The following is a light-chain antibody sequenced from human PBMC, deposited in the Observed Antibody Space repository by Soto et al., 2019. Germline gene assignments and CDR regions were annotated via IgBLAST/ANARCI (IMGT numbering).Light chain of an antibody. J-gene: IGKJ2*01. CDR1: QSVSTW. CDR2: KAS. V-gene: IGKV1-5*03. CDR3: QQYDGYSRT. Sequence: DIQMTQSPSTLSASVGDRVTITCRASQSVSTWLAWYQQKPGKAPKLLIYKASSLESGVPSRFSGSGSGTEFTLTISSLQPDDFATYVCQQYDGYSRTFGQGTKLEIK.